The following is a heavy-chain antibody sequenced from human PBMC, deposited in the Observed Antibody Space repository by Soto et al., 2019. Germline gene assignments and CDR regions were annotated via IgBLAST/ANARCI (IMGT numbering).Heavy chain of an antibody. J-gene: IGHJ6*03. V-gene: IGHV3-23*01. D-gene: IGHD1-7*01. CDR3: AKEGDWNYGSYYYYYYMDV. CDR1: GFTFSSYA. CDR2: ISGSGGST. Sequence: GGSLRLSCAASGFTFSSYAMSWVRQAPGKGLEWVSAISGSGGSTYYADSVKGRFTISRDNSKNTLYLQMNSLRAEDTAVYYCAKEGDWNYGSYYYYYYMDVWGKGTTVTVSS.